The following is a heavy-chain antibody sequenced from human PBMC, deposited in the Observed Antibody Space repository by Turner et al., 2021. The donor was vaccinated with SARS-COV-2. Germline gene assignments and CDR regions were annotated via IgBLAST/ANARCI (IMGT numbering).Heavy chain of an antibody. D-gene: IGHD6-19*01. CDR1: GYTFTSYG. Sequence: QVQLVQSGAEVKKPGASVKASCKASGYTFTSYGISWVRPATGQGLECMGWINANNGNPDDAPRLQGRVTMTTDTSTSTAYMERRSLRSDDTAVYYCARVEIPIAVPVANWFDPWGQGTLVTVSS. CDR2: INANNGNP. CDR3: ARVEIPIAVPVANWFDP. V-gene: IGHV1-18*04. J-gene: IGHJ5*02.